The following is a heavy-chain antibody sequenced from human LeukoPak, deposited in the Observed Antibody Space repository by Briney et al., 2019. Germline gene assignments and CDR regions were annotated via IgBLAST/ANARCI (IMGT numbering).Heavy chain of an antibody. CDR2: IYHSGST. D-gene: IGHD6-19*01. CDR3: ARDGVAVAGLLN. CDR1: GYSISSGYY. Sequence: SETLSLTCTVSGYSISSGYYWGWIRQPPGKGLEWIGSIYHSGSTYYNPSLKSRATISVDTSKNQFSLKLSSVTAADTAVYYYARDGVAVAGLLNWGQGTQVTVSS. J-gene: IGHJ4*02. V-gene: IGHV4-38-2*02.